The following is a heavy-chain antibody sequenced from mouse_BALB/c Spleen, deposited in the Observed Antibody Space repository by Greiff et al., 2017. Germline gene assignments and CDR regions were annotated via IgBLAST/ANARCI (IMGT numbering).Heavy chain of an antibody. Sequence: VKLVESGPGLVAPSQSLSITCTVSGFSLTSYGVHWVRQPPGKGLEWLGVIWAGGSTNYNSALMSRLSISKDNSKSQVFLKMNSLQTDDTAMYYCAGGGGYGGFAYWGQGTLVTVSA. CDR1: GFSLTSYG. D-gene: IGHD2-10*02. CDR2: IWAGGST. CDR3: AGGGGYGGFAY. V-gene: IGHV2-9*02. J-gene: IGHJ3*01.